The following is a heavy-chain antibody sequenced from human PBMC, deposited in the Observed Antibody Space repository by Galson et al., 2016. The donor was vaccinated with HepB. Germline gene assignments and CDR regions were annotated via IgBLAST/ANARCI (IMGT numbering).Heavy chain of an antibody. Sequence: SLRLSCAASGFIFGDYAMPWVRQSPGEGLVWLSRIDTDGISTSYADSVKGRFTISRDNAQSTVYLQMNSLRVEDTALYYCTRDGGSFNHLDLWGQGTPVTVSS. D-gene: IGHD2-15*01. V-gene: IGHV3-74*01. CDR2: IDTDGIST. CDR1: GFIFGDYA. J-gene: IGHJ5*02. CDR3: TRDGGSFNHLDL.